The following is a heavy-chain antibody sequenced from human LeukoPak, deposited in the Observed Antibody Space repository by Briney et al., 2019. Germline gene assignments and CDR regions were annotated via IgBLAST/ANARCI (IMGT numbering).Heavy chain of an antibody. V-gene: IGHV4-59*01. D-gene: IGHD5/OR15-5a*01. CDR3: ARDKGLPQAFDI. J-gene: IGHJ3*02. CDR2: ISYSEAT. Sequence: PSETLSLTCTVSGGSISSFYWSWIRQPPGKGLEYIGYISYSEATSYNPSLKSRVTISVDTSKNQFSLKLTSVTAADTAVYYCARDKGLPQAFDIWGQGTMVTVSS. CDR1: GGSISSFY.